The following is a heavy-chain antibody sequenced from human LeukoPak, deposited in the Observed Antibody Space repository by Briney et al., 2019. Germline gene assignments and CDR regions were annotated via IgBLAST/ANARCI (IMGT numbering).Heavy chain of an antibody. V-gene: IGHV4-38-2*02. Sequence: PSETLSLTCTVSGYSISSGYYWGWIRQPPGKGLEWIGSIYHSGSTYYNPSLKSRVTISVDTSKHQFSLKLSSVTAADTAVYYCARETPIEYSSSYGYWGQGTLVTVSS. CDR1: GYSISSGYY. J-gene: IGHJ4*02. CDR3: ARETPIEYSSSYGY. D-gene: IGHD6-6*01. CDR2: IYHSGST.